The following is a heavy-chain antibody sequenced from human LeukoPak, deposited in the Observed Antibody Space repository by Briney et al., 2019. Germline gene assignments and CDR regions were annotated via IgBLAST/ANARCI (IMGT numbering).Heavy chain of an antibody. CDR2: ISSSGSTI. Sequence: RGSLRLSCAASGFTFRSHWMHWVSQAPGKGLEWVSYISSSGSTIYYADSVKGRFTISRDNAKNSLYLQMNSLRAEDTAVYYCAELGITMIGGVWGKGTTVTISS. V-gene: IGHV3-48*04. CDR3: AELGITMIGGV. CDR1: GFTFRSHW. D-gene: IGHD3-10*02. J-gene: IGHJ6*04.